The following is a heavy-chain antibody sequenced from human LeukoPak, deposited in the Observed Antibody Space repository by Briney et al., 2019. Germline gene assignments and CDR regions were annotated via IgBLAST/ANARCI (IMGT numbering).Heavy chain of an antibody. CDR1: GGSFSGYY. J-gene: IGHJ4*02. CDR2: INHSGST. D-gene: IGHD4-23*01. V-gene: IGHV4-34*01. Sequence: SETLSLTCAVYGGSFSGYYWSWIRQPPGKGLEWIGEINHSGSTNYNPSLKSRVTISVDTSKNQFSLKLSSVTAADTAVYYCARGRVRWVLGSYFDYLGPGNLGTVSS. CDR3: ARGRVRWVLGSYFDY.